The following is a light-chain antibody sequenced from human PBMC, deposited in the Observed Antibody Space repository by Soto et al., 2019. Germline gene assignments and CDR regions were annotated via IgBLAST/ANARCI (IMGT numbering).Light chain of an antibody. J-gene: IGLJ2*01. V-gene: IGLV1-40*01. CDR3: QSYDSSLDVV. Sequence: QSVLTQPPSVSGAPGQRVTISCTGSSSNIGAGYDVHGYQQLPGTAPKLLIYGNSNRPSGVPDRFSGSKSGTSASLAITGLHAEDEADYYCQSYDSSLDVVFGGGTKVTVL. CDR2: GNS. CDR1: SSNIGAGYD.